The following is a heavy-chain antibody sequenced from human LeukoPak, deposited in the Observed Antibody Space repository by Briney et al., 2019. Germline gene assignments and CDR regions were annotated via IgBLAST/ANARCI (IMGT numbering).Heavy chain of an antibody. CDR2: INPNSGDT. D-gene: IGHD5-12*01. CDR1: GYAFSGFY. CDR3: ARRHIVFGIDY. Sequence: ASMKVSCKASGYAFSGFYLHWVRQAPGQGLEWMGWINPNSGDTDYARKFQGRVTMTRDTSISTAYMDLSRLTSDDTAVYYCARRHIVFGIDYWGQGTLVTVSS. V-gene: IGHV1-2*02. J-gene: IGHJ4*02.